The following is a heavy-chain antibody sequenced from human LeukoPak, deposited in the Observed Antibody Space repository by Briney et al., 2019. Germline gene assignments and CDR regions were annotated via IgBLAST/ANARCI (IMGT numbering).Heavy chain of an antibody. J-gene: IGHJ4*02. CDR1: GFTFSSLW. V-gene: IGHV3-74*01. Sequence: HPGGSLRLSCAASGFTFSSLWIHWVRQVPGKGLVWVSRINSDGFSTSYADSVKGRFTISRDNAKNTLYLQMNSLRAEDTAVYYCARGTSGGYFDYWGQGTLVTVSS. CDR3: ARGTSGGYFDY. D-gene: IGHD1-26*01. CDR2: INSDGFST.